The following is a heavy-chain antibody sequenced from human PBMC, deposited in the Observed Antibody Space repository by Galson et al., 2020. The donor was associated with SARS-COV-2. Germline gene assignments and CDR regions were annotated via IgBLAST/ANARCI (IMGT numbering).Heavy chain of an antibody. V-gene: IGHV4-39*07. J-gene: IGHJ4*02. CDR3: VNYSSGWDGKYGFDY. Sequence: ASETLSLTCTVSGGSISSSSFHWGWIRQPPGKGLEWIGNMYYSGSTYYNSSLRSRVSVSVDTSKNQFSLKLSSVTAADTAVYYCVNYSSGWDGKYGFDYWGQGTLVTVSS. CDR2: MYYSGST. CDR1: GGSISSSSFH. D-gene: IGHD6-19*01.